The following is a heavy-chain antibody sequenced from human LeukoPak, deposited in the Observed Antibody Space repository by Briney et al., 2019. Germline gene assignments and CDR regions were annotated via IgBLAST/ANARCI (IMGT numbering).Heavy chain of an antibody. CDR3: AVELVVPTGDAFDI. J-gene: IGHJ3*02. CDR2: IYTSGST. Sequence: SETLSLTCTVSGGSISSYYWSWIRQPAGKGLEWIGRIYTSGSTNYNPSLKSRVTMSVDTSKNQFSLKLSSVTAADTAVYYCAVELVVPTGDAFDIWGQGTMVTVSS. D-gene: IGHD2-21*01. CDR1: GGSISSYY. V-gene: IGHV4-4*07.